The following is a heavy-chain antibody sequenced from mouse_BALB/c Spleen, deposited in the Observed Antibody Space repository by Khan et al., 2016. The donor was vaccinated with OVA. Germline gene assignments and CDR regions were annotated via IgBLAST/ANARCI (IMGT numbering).Heavy chain of an antibody. J-gene: IGHJ1*01. CDR3: ARVYYRYDEGYWYFAV. V-gene: IGHV5-6-3*01. Sequence: EVQLQESGGGLVQPGGSLKLSCAASGFTFSSYGMSWVRQTPDKRLELVATINSNGGTRYYPDSMKGRFTISRDNAKNTLHLQMSSLKSEDTAMYYCARVYYRYDEGYWYFAVWGAGTTVTVSS. CDR2: INSNGGTR. D-gene: IGHD2-14*01. CDR1: GFTFSSYG.